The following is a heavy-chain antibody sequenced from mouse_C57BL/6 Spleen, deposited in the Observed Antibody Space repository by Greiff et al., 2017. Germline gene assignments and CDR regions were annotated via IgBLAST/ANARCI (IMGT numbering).Heavy chain of an antibody. CDR2: IYPGSGST. J-gene: IGHJ3*01. CDR3: ATVEAKGFAY. V-gene: IGHV1-55*01. D-gene: IGHD1-1*01. CDR1: GFTFTSSW. Sequence: QVQLQQPGAELVKPGASVKLSCTASGFTFTSSWITWVKQRPGQGLGWIGDIYPGSGSTNYNAKFKIKATLTVDTASSTAYMQLSSLTSEDSAVYYGATVEAKGFAYWGQGTLVTVSA.